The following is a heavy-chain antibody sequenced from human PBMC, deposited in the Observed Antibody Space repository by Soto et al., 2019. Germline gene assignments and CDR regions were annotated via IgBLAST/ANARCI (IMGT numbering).Heavy chain of an antibody. J-gene: IGHJ6*02. D-gene: IGHD2-8*01. CDR3: ARGDSTDCSNGVCSCFYPHARDV. CDR1: GYSSTDYH. V-gene: IGHV1-2*04. Sequence: ASVKVSCKASGYSSTDYHIHWVRQAPGQGLEWLGRINPKSGGTSTAQKFQGWVTMTTDTSISTASMELTRLTSDDTAIYYCARGDSTDCSNGVCSCFYPHARDVWGQGTTVTVSS. CDR2: INPKSGGT.